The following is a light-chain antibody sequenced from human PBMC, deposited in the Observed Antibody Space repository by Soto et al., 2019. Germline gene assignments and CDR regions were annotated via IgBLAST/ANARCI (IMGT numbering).Light chain of an antibody. CDR2: ENN. V-gene: IGLV1-51*02. J-gene: IGLJ1*01. Sequence: QSVLTQPPSVSAAPGQKATISCSGSSSNIGNNYVSWYQQLPGTAPKLLMFENNKRPSGIPDRFSGSKSGTSATLGITGLQTGDEADYYCGTCDSSLNTYVFGTGTKAPS. CDR1: SSNIGNNY. CDR3: GTCDSSLNTYV.